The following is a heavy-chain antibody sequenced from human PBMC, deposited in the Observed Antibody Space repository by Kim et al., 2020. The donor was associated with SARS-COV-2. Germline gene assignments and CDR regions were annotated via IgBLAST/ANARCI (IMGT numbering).Heavy chain of an antibody. D-gene: IGHD4-17*01. CDR3: TTPYTVTAYYYYGMDV. V-gene: IGHV3-15*01. Sequence: GGSLRLSCAASGFTFSNAWMSWVRQAPGKGLEWVGRIKSKTDGGTTDYAAPVKGRFTISRDDSKNTLYLQMNSLKTEDTAVYYCTTPYTVTAYYYYGMDVWGQGTTVTVSS. CDR1: GFTFSNAW. J-gene: IGHJ6*02. CDR2: IKSKTDGGTT.